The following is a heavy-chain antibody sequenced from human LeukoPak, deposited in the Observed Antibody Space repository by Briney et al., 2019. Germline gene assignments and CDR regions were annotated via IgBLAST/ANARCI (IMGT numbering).Heavy chain of an antibody. Sequence: PSETLSLTCTVSGGSISSSSYYWGWIRQPPGKGLEWIGSIYYSGSTYYNPSLKSRVTISVDTSKNQFSLKLSSVTAADTAVYYCARELSSGWHNWFDPWGQGTLVTVSS. V-gene: IGHV4-39*07. CDR1: GGSISSSSYY. CDR2: IYYSGST. CDR3: ARELSSGWHNWFDP. D-gene: IGHD6-19*01. J-gene: IGHJ5*02.